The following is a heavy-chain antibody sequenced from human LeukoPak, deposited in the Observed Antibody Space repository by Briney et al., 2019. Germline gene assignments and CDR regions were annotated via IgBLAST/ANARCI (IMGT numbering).Heavy chain of an antibody. V-gene: IGHV4-39*01. CDR1: GGSISSSSYY. Sequence: SETLSLTCTVSGGSISSSSYYWGWIRQPPGKGLEWIGSIYYSGSTNYNPSLKSRVTISVDTSKNQFSLKLSSVTAADTAVYYCARHRYYYYYMDVWGKGTTVTISS. CDR3: ARHRYYYYYMDV. J-gene: IGHJ6*03. CDR2: IYYSGST.